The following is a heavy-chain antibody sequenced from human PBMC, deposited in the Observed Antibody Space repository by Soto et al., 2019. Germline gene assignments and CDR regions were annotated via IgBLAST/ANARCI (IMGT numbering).Heavy chain of an antibody. Sequence: SETLSLTCAVYGGSFRRYYWTCIRQPPGKDPEWTGEINHSGSTNNNPSFKSRATISVDTSKNQFSLKLSSMTAADTAVYYCARGISLRVLVQGDAPDKYYLDSWGQGSLVTASS. CDR3: ARGISLRVLVQGDAPDKYYLDS. J-gene: IGHJ4*02. CDR1: GGSFRRYY. D-gene: IGHD6-13*01. CDR2: INHSGST. V-gene: IGHV4-34*04.